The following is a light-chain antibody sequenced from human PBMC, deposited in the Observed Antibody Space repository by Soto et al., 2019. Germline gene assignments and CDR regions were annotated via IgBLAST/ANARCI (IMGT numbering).Light chain of an antibody. CDR3: QKYNSAPLT. CDR1: QGINNY. CDR2: AAS. Sequence: DIQMTQSPSSLSASVGDRVTITCRASQGINNYLAWYQQRPGKVPKPLSYAASTLHSGVPSRFSGSGSGTDFTLNISGLQPEDVETYYCQKYNSAPLTFGGGTKVEIK. J-gene: IGKJ4*01. V-gene: IGKV1-27*01.